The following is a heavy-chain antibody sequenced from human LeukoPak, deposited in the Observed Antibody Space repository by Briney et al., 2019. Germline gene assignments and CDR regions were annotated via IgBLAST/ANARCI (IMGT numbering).Heavy chain of an antibody. J-gene: IGHJ4*02. CDR2: INPNSGGT. Sequence: GASVKVSCKASGYTFTGYYMHWVREAPGQGLEWMGWINPNSGGTNYAQKFQGRVTMTRDTSISTAYMELSRLRSDDTAVYYCARDQVYGDYPGYWGQGTLVTVSS. CDR3: ARDQVYGDYPGY. CDR1: GYTFTGYY. D-gene: IGHD4-17*01. V-gene: IGHV1-2*02.